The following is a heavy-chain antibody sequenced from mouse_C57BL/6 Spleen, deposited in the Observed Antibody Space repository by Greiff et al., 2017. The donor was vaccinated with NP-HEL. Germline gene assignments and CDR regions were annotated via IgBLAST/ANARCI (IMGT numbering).Heavy chain of an antibody. Sequence: QVQLQQPGAELVKPGASVKLSCKASGYTFTSYWMHWVKQRPGQGLEWIGMIHPNSGSTNYNEKFKSKATLTVDKSSSTAYMQLSSLTSEDSAVYYCARGGYYGSQGAMDYWGQGTSVTVSS. CDR3: ARGGYYGSQGAMDY. CDR2: IHPNSGST. J-gene: IGHJ4*01. V-gene: IGHV1-64*01. CDR1: GYTFTSYW. D-gene: IGHD1-1*01.